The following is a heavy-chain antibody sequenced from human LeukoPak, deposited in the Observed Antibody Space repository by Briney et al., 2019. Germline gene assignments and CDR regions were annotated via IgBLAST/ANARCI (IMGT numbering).Heavy chain of an antibody. CDR3: ARLLRVGTAAGFDY. V-gene: IGHV3-53*01. CDR1: GFTVSSSY. CDR2: IYSGGST. Sequence: GGSLRLSCAASGFTVSSSYMSWVRQAPGKGLEWVSVIYSGGSTYYTDSVKGRFTISRDNSKNTLSLQMNSLRAEDTAVYYCARLLRVGTAAGFDYWGQGTLVTVSS. J-gene: IGHJ4*02. D-gene: IGHD6-13*01.